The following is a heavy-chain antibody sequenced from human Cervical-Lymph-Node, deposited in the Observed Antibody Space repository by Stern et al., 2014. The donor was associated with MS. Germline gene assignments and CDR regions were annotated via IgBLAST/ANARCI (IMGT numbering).Heavy chain of an antibody. CDR3: ARPAAARYFDY. Sequence: MQLVESGGGLVKPGGSLRLSCATSGFTFGRHSMHWFRQAPRKGLEWVAIISYDGSSQHYADSVKGRFTISRSNSNNTLYLQMNSLRVEDTAMYYCARPAAARYFDYWGQGSQVTVSS. CDR1: GFTFGRHS. CDR2: ISYDGSSQ. J-gene: IGHJ4*02. V-gene: IGHV3-30-3*01. D-gene: IGHD6-25*01.